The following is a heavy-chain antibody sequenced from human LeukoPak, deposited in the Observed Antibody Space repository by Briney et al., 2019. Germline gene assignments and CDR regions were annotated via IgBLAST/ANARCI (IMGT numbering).Heavy chain of an antibody. D-gene: IGHD2-2*01. CDR3: AKGLWAIVVVPAAIHAY. Sequence: SGGSLRLSCAASGFTFSNYAMNWVRQAPGKGLEWVSVISGSGGSTYYADSVKGRFTISRDNSKNTLYLQMNSLRAEDTVVYYCAKGLWAIVVVPAAIHAYWGQGTLVTVSS. CDR2: ISGSGGST. J-gene: IGHJ4*02. CDR1: GFTFSNYA. V-gene: IGHV3-23*01.